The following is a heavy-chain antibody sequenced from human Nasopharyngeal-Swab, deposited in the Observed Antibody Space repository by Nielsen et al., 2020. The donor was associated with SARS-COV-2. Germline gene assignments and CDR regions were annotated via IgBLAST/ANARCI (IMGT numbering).Heavy chain of an antibody. J-gene: IGHJ4*02. D-gene: IGHD2-21*01. CDR1: GGSISSGSYY. Sequence: SETLSLTCTVSGGSISSGSYYWCWIRQPAGKGLEWIGRIYTSGSTNYNPSLKSRVTISVDTSKNQFSLKLSSVTAADTAVYYCAREAYLKPFDYWGQGTLVTVSS. CDR3: AREAYLKPFDY. V-gene: IGHV4-61*02. CDR2: IYTSGST.